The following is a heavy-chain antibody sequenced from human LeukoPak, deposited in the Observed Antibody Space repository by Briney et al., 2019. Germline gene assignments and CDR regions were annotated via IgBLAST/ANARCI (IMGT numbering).Heavy chain of an antibody. J-gene: IGHJ6*03. CDR2: IYYSGST. V-gene: IGHV4-39*07. CDR3: ARTTEGGYTYGYFYYYYMDV. Sequence: SETLSLTCTVSGGSITSSSYYWGWIRQPPGKGLEWIGSIYYSGSTHYSPSLKSRVTISVDMSKNQFSLKLSSVTAADTAIYYCARTTEGGYTYGYFYYYYMDVWGKGTTVTISS. CDR1: GGSITSSSYY. D-gene: IGHD5-18*01.